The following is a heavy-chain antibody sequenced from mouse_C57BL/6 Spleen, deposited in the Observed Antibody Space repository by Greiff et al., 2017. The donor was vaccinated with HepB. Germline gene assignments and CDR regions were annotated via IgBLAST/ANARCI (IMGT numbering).Heavy chain of an antibody. CDR3: ARIFYGSDAMDY. Sequence: VQLQQSGPGLVAPSQSLSIPCTVSGFSLTSYGVDWVRQSPGKGLEWLGVIWGVGSTNYNSALKSRLSISKDNSKSQVFLKMNSLQTDDTAMYYCARIFYGSDAMDYWGQGTSVTVSS. D-gene: IGHD1-1*01. J-gene: IGHJ4*01. CDR1: GFSLTSYG. V-gene: IGHV2-6*01. CDR2: IWGVGST.